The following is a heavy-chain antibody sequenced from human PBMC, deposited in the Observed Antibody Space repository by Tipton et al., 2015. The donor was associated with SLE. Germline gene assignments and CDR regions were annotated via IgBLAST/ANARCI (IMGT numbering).Heavy chain of an antibody. D-gene: IGHD6-13*01. CDR2: IRYDGSNK. J-gene: IGHJ4*02. CDR3: AKGPHRIAAYLSYDY. V-gene: IGHV3-30*02. CDR1: GFTFSSYG. Sequence: SLRLSCAASGFTFSSYGMHWVRQAPGKGLEWVAFIRYDGSNKYYADSVKGRFTISRDNSKNTLYLQMNSLRAEDTAVYYCAKGPHRIAAYLSYDYWGQGTLVTVSS.